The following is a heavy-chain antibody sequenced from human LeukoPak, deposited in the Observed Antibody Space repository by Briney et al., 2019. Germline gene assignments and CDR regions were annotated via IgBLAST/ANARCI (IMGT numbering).Heavy chain of an antibody. J-gene: IGHJ3*02. CDR3: ARSKAVAGTRAAFDI. Sequence: SETLSLTCTVSGGSISSYYWSWIRQPPGKGLEWIGYIYYSGSTNYNPSLKSRVTISVDTSKNQFSLKLSSVTAADTAVYYCARSKAVAGTRAAFDIWGQGTMVTVSS. D-gene: IGHD6-19*01. CDR2: IYYSGST. V-gene: IGHV4-59*01. CDR1: GGSISSYY.